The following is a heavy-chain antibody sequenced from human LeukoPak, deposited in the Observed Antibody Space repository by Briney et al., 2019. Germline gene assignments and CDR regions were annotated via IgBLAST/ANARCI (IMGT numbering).Heavy chain of an antibody. CDR3: SRNKMVVIGYLPDY. D-gene: IGHD2-21*01. CDR1: GFTYGDYA. J-gene: IGHJ4*02. CDR2: IRSNAYGGTA. Sequence: AGGSLRLSCTTSGFTYGDYAMSWVRQAPGKGLEWIGFIRSNAYGGTAEYAASLKDRFTISRDDSKSIAYLHMNSLKTEDTAVYFCSRNKMVVIGYLPDYWGQGTLVTVSA. V-gene: IGHV3-49*04.